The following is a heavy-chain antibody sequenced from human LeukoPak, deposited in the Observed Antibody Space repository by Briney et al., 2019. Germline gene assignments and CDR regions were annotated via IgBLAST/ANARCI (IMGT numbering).Heavy chain of an antibody. CDR2: ISGSGGDT. CDR1: GFSFSSHV. CDR3: AKDQNYESSGYYGGFDY. Sequence: GGSLRLSCAVSGFSFSSHVMHWVRQAPGKGLEWVSGISGSGGDTYYADSVKGRFTISRDNSKNTLNLQMNSLRAEDTALYYCAKDQNYESSGYYGGFDYWGQGTLVTVSS. J-gene: IGHJ4*02. D-gene: IGHD3-22*01. V-gene: IGHV3-23*01.